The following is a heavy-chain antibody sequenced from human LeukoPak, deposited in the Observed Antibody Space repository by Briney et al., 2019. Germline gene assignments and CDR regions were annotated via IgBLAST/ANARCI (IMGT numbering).Heavy chain of an antibody. CDR2: IYYSGGT. Sequence: SETLSLTCTVSGGSISSYYWSWFRQPPGKGLEWIGYIYYSGGTNYNPSLKSRVTISVDTSKNQFSLKLSSVTAADTAVYYCARGSRPPPYYDFWSGYYTAPNWFDPWGQGTLVTVSS. V-gene: IGHV4-59*01. J-gene: IGHJ5*02. CDR1: GGSISSYY. CDR3: ARGSRPPPYYDFWSGYYTAPNWFDP. D-gene: IGHD3-3*01.